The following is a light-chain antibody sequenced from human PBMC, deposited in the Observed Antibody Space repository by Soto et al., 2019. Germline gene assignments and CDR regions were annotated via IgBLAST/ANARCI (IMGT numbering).Light chain of an antibody. V-gene: IGKV1-6*01. CDR2: AAS. CDR1: QDIRND. J-gene: IGKJ1*01. Sequence: AIQVTQSPSSLSASVGDIVTITCRASQDIRNDLGWYQQKPGKAPKLLIYAASSLQSVVPSRFSGSGSGTDFTLPISSLQPEDFATYYCLQYYIYPWTFCQGTKVAIK. CDR3: LQYYIYPWT.